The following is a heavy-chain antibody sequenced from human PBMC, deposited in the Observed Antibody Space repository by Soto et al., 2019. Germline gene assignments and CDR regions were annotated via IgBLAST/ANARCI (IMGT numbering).Heavy chain of an antibody. CDR3: ARGGIAARPGGYYYYYAMDV. CDR2: ISSSGSTI. Sequence: PGGSLRPSCAASGFTFSYYYMSCIRQSPGEGLEWVSYISSSGSTIYYADSVKGRFTISRDNAKNSLSPQMNSLRAEDTAVYYCARGGIAARPGGYYYYYAMDVWGQGTTVTVSS. CDR1: GFTFSYYY. V-gene: IGHV3-11*01. D-gene: IGHD6-6*01. J-gene: IGHJ6*02.